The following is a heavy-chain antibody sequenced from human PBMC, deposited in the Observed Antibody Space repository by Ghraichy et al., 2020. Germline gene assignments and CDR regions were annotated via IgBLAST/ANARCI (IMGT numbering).Heavy chain of an antibody. CDR3: ARRCGYIVGGMDV. CDR2: IYYSGST. D-gene: IGHD2-21*01. J-gene: IGHJ6*02. Sequence: SETLSLTCTVSGGSISSGGYYWSWIRQHPGKGLEWIGYIYYSGSTSYNPSLKSRVTISVDTSKNQFSLKLSSVTATDTAVYYCARRCGYIVGGMDVWGQGTTGTVSS. CDR1: GGSISSGGYY. V-gene: IGHV4-31*03.